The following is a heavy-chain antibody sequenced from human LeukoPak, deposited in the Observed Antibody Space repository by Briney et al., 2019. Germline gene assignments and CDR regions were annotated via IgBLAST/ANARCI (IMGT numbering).Heavy chain of an antibody. Sequence: ASVKVSCKASGGTFSSYAISWVRQAPGQGLEWMGGIIPIFGTANYAQKFQGRVTITADESTSTAYMELSSLRSEDTAVYYCAREEDGSSTSMPPGYFDYWGQGTLVTVSS. CDR1: GGTFSSYA. CDR3: AREEDGSSTSMPPGYFDY. J-gene: IGHJ4*02. D-gene: IGHD2-2*01. CDR2: IIPIFGTA. V-gene: IGHV1-69*13.